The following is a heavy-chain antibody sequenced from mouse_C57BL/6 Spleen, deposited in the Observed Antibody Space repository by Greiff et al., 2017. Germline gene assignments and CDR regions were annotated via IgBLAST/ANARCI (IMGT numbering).Heavy chain of an antibody. J-gene: IGHJ2*01. Sequence: EVKLVESGGGLVQPKGSLKLSCAASGFSFNTYAMNWVRQAPGKGLEWVARIRSKSNNYATYYADSVKDRFTISRDDSESMLYLQMNNLKTEDTAMYYCVRRIGTGYFDYWGQGTTLTVSS. CDR2: IRSKSNNYAT. CDR3: VRRIGTGYFDY. CDR1: GFSFNTYA. D-gene: IGHD4-1*01. V-gene: IGHV10-1*01.